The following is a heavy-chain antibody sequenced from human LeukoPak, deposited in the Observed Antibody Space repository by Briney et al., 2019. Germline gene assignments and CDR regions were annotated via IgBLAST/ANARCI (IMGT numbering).Heavy chain of an antibody. CDR1: GGSILTTNW. V-gene: IGHV4-4*02. CDR2: VHLSGAS. J-gene: IGHJ4*02. D-gene: IGHD1-26*01. CDR3: TRESGTFSPFGF. Sequence: TSGTLSLTCAVSGGSILTTNWWSWVRQPPGKGLEWIGEVHLSGASNYNLSLKSRVNMSIDKSKNQLSLELTSVTAADTAIYYCTRESGTFSPFGFWGQGTLVTVSS.